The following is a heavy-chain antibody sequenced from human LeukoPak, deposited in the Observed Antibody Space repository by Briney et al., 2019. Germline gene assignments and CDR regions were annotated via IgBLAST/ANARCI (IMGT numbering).Heavy chain of an antibody. J-gene: IGHJ3*02. D-gene: IGHD3-16*01. CDR1: GDSISSSHW. CDR2: IYHSGNT. Sequence: SETLSLTCAVSGDSISSSHWWSWVRQSPGKGLEWIGEIYHSGNTNYNPSLKSRVAISLDKSSNQFSLRLTSVTAADTGVYFCARAEGAASHIWGQGTMVSVSS. CDR3: ARAEGAASHI. V-gene: IGHV4-4*02.